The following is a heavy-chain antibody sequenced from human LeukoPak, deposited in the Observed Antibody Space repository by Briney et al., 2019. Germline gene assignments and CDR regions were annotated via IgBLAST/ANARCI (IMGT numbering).Heavy chain of an antibody. CDR2: SYSGGST. J-gene: IGHJ4*02. Sequence: GGSLRLSCAASGFTVSSNYMSWVRQAPGKGLEWVSVSYSGGSTYYADSVKGRFTISRDNSKNTLYLQMNSLRAEDTAVYYCVRYSGSYYECNFDYWGQGTLVTVSS. V-gene: IGHV3-66*01. CDR1: GFTVSSNY. CDR3: VRYSGSYYECNFDY. D-gene: IGHD1-26*01.